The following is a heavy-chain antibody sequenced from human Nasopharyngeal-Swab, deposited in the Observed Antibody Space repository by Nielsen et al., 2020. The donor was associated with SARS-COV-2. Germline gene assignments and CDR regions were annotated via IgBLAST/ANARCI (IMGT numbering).Heavy chain of an antibody. V-gene: IGHV3-15*01. CDR1: GFRFTYAW. CDR3: ITDQEYFDGGGMRADS. CDR2: ILSKKDGEKT. Sequence: GESLKISCVGSGFRFTYAWMSWVRQAPGKGPEWVGRILSKKDGEKTDYAAPVKGRFTISRDDRKNTLYLQMSSLRIEDTGTYYCITDQEYFDGGGMRADSWGQGTLVTVSS. J-gene: IGHJ4*02. D-gene: IGHD2/OR15-2a*01.